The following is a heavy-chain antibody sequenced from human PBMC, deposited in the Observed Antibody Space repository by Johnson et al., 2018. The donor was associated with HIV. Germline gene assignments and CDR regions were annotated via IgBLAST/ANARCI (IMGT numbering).Heavy chain of an antibody. J-gene: IGHJ3*01. CDR2: ISYDGSNK. CDR3: ARAAGVNVVVEDFDL. D-gene: IGHD2-15*01. CDR1: GFTFSSYG. V-gene: IGHV3-30*03. Sequence: MQLVESGGGVVQPGRSLRLSCAASGFTFSSYGMHWVRQAPGKGLDWVADISYDGSNKYYADSLMGRFTISRDESKNTVYLEMTSLRTEDTAVYYCARAAGVNVVVEDFDLWGQGTMVTVSS.